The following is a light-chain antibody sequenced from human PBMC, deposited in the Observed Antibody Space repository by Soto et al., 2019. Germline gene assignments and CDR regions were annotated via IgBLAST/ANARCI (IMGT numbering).Light chain of an antibody. V-gene: IGKV3-20*01. CDR2: GAS. CDR3: QQYCSVPPWT. Sequence: IVLTQSPGTLSLSPGERATLSCRASQSVSSSYLAWYQQKPGQAPRLLIHGASSRATGIPDRFSGSGSGTDFTHTISRLEAEDFAVYYCQQYCSVPPWTFGQGTTVE. J-gene: IGKJ1*01. CDR1: QSVSSSY.